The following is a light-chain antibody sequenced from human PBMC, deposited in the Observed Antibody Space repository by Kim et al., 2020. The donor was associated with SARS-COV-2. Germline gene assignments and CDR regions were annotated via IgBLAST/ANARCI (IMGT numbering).Light chain of an antibody. CDR2: DMN. CDR1: SSDVGGYNY. J-gene: IGLJ3*02. CDR3: CSYTSSNTRV. Sequence: GQSITIAGTGTSSDVGGYNYVAWYQQHPGKAPKLMIYDMNKRPSGVSNRFSGSKSGNTASLTISGLQAEDEADYYCCSYTSSNTRVFGGGTKLTVL. V-gene: IGLV2-14*03.